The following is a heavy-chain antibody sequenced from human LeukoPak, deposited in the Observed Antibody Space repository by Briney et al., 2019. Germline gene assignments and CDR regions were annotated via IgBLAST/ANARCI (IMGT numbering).Heavy chain of an antibody. CDR3: ARDGYSSGWYYYYGMDV. J-gene: IGHJ6*02. CDR2: ISAYNGNT. Sequence: ASVKVSCKASGYTFTGYGISWVRQAPGQGLEWMGWISAYNGNTNYARKLQGRVTMTTDTSTSTAYMELRSLRSDDTAVYYCARDGYSSGWYYYYGMDVWGQGTTVTVSS. CDR1: GYTFTGYG. D-gene: IGHD6-19*01. V-gene: IGHV1-18*01.